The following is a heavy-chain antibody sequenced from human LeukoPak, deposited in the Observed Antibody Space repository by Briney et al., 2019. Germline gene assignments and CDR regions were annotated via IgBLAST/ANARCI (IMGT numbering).Heavy chain of an antibody. J-gene: IGHJ3*02. V-gene: IGHV3-7*05. Sequence: GGSLRLSCAASGFTFSSYWMSWVRQAPGKGVEGVANIKQDGSEKYYVDSGKGRFTISRDNAKNSLYLQMNSLRAEDTAVYYCASYYDSSCYFDAFDIWGQGTMVTVSS. CDR1: GFTFSSYW. CDR2: IKQDGSEK. CDR3: ASYYDSSCYFDAFDI. D-gene: IGHD3-22*01.